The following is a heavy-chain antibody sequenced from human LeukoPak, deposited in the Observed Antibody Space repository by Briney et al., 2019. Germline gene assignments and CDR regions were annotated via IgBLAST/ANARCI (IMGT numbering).Heavy chain of an antibody. CDR1: GYTFTCYY. CDR3: ARDRTTVTTGYYGMDV. Sequence: GASVTVSCKASGYTFTCYYMHWVRQAPGQGLEWMGWINPNTGVTNYAQKFQGRVTLTRDTSIITAYMELTRLRSDDTAVYYCARDRTTVTTGYYGMDVWGQGTTVTVSS. CDR2: INPNTGVT. J-gene: IGHJ6*02. V-gene: IGHV1-2*02. D-gene: IGHD4-17*01.